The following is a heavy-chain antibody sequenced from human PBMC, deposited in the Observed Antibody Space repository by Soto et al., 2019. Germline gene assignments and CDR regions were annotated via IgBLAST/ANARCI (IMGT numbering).Heavy chain of an antibody. D-gene: IGHD5-12*01. J-gene: IGHJ5*02. CDR1: GITSTTYA. V-gene: IGHV1-3*04. Sequence: QVQLVQSGAEVKKPGASVKVSCKASGITSTTYAIHWVRQAPGQGLEWMGWINTGNGNTRYSQRFLGRVSLTTDTSASTASMDLSSLTSEDTAVYYCARAISGYVTCGQGTLITVSS. CDR3: ARAISGYVT. CDR2: INTGNGNT.